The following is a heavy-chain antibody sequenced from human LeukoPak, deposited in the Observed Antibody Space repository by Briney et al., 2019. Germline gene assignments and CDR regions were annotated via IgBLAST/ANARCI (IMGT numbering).Heavy chain of an antibody. CDR1: GFTFSSYS. CDR3: ARVCRDGYNGYYYYYYYMDV. D-gene: IGHD5-24*01. J-gene: IGHJ6*03. CDR2: ISDSSSI. Sequence: GGSLRLSCAASGFTFSSYSMNWVRQAPGKGLEWVSYISDSSSIYYADSVKGRFTISRDNANNSLYLQMNSLRAEDTAVYYCARVCRDGYNGYYYYYYYMDVWGKGTTVTVSS. V-gene: IGHV3-48*04.